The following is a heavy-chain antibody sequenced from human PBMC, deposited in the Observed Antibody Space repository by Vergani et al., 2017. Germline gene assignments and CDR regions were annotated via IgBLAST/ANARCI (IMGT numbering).Heavy chain of an antibody. J-gene: IGHJ4*02. D-gene: IGHD1-26*01. CDR3: ARRGRWYSGSYPDY. V-gene: IGHV5-51*01. Sequence: EVQLVQSGAEVKKPGESLKISCQISGYSFTNYWIGWVRQLPGKGLEWMGIIHPADSDTRYSPSFQGQVTIAVDKSISTAYLQWSSLKASDTAMYYCARRGRWYSGSYPDYWGQGTLVTVSS. CDR1: GYSFTNYW. CDR2: IHPADSDT.